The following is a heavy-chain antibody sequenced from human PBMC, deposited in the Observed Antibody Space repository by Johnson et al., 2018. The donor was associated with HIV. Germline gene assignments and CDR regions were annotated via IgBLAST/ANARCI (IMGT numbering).Heavy chain of an antibody. D-gene: IGHD2-15*01. CDR3: AKRGHGYAAFDF. V-gene: IGHV3-7*03. Sequence: KGLEWVANIKQDGSEKYYADSVKGRFTISRDNAKNSLYLQMNSLRAEDTALYYCAKRGHGYAAFDFWGQGTMVTVSS. CDR2: IKQDGSEK. J-gene: IGHJ3*01.